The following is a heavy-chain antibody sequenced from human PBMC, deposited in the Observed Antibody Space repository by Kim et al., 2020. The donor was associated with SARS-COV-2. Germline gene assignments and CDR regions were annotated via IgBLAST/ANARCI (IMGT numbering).Heavy chain of an antibody. J-gene: IGHJ6*02. V-gene: IGHV1-24*01. CDR3: ATSIVVVPAAMMPTNYYYYYGMDV. CDR2: FDPEDGET. Sequence: ASVKVSCKVSGYTLTELSMHWVRQAPGKGLEWMGGFDPEDGETIYAQKFQGRATMTEDTSTDTAYMELSSLRSEDTAEYYCATSIVVVPAAMMPTNYYYYYGMDVWGQGTTVTVSS. D-gene: IGHD2-2*01. CDR1: GYTLTELS.